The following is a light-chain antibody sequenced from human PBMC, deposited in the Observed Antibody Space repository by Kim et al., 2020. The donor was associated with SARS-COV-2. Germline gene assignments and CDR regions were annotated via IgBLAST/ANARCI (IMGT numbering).Light chain of an antibody. J-gene: IGLJ2*01. V-gene: IGLV2-14*03. Sequence: GQSIPISCTGTSSDVGGYNYVSWYQQHPSKAPKLMIYDVSNRPSGVSNRFSGSKSGNTASLTISGLQAEDEADYYCSSYTSSSTVVFGGGTQLTVL. CDR3: SSYTSSSTVV. CDR1: SSDVGGYNY. CDR2: DVS.